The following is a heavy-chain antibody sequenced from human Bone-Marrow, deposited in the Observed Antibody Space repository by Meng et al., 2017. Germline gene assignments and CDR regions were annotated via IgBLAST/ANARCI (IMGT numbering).Heavy chain of an antibody. V-gene: IGHV3-48*03. J-gene: IGHJ4*02. CDR1: GFTFSSYE. D-gene: IGHD6-19*01. Sequence: GGSLRLSCAASGFTFSSYEMNWVRQAPGKGLEWVSYISSSGSTIYYADSVKGRFTISRDNAKNSLYLQMNSLRAEDTAVYYCARGSSGWYDPSSNFDYWGQGTLVTVSS. CDR3: ARGSSGWYDPSSNFDY. CDR2: ISSSGSTI.